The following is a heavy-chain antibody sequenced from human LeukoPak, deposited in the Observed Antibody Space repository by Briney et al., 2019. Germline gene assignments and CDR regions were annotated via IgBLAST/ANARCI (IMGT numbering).Heavy chain of an antibody. CDR2: IIPIFGTA. Sequence: SVKVSCKASGGTFSSYAISWVRQAPGQGLEWMGGIIPIFGTANYAQKFQGRVTITTDESTSTAYMELSSLRSEDTAVYCCARTDSSPNWFDPWGQGTLVTVSS. CDR1: GGTFSSYA. CDR3: ARTDSSPNWFDP. J-gene: IGHJ5*02. D-gene: IGHD6-13*01. V-gene: IGHV1-69*05.